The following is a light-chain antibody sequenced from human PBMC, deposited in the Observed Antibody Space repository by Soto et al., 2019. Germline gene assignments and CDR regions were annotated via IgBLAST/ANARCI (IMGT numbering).Light chain of an antibody. CDR1: SSDVGSYNL. J-gene: IGLJ2*01. CDR3: CSYAATSRRV. V-gene: IGLV2-23*01. Sequence: QSALTQPASVSGSPGQSITISCTGTSSDVGSYNLVSWYQQHPGKAPKLMIYAGSKRPSGVSNRFSVSKSGNTASLTISGLQAEDEADYYCCSYAATSRRVFGGGTKLTVL. CDR2: AGS.